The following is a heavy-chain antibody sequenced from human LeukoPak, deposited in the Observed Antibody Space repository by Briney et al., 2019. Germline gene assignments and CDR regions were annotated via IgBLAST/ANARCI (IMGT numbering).Heavy chain of an antibody. D-gene: IGHD3-22*01. CDR2: IIPIFGTS. CDR1: GGTFSSYA. Sequence: GSSVKVSXKASGGTFSSYAISWVRQASGQGLEWMGRIIPIFGTSNYAQKFQGRVTITTDESTSTAYMELSSLRSEDTAVYYCARDSYYYYDSSGYYYYFDYWGQGTLVTVSS. V-gene: IGHV1-69*05. J-gene: IGHJ4*02. CDR3: ARDSYYYYDSSGYYYYFDY.